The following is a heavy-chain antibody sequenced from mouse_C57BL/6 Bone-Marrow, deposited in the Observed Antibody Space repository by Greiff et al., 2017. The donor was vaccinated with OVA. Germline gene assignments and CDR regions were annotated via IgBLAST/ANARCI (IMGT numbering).Heavy chain of an antibody. Sequence: EVMLVESGPGLVKPSQSLSLTCTVTGYSITSDYAWNWIRQFPGNKLEWMGYISYSGSTSYNPSLKSRISITRDTSKNQFFLQLNSVTTEDTATYYCASYYGSSYFDVWGAGTTVTVSS. D-gene: IGHD1-1*01. J-gene: IGHJ1*01. CDR3: ASYYGSSYFDV. CDR2: ISYSGST. V-gene: IGHV3-2*02. CDR1: GYSITSDYA.